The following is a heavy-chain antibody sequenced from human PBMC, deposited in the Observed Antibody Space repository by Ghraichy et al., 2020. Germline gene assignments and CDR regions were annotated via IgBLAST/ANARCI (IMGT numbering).Heavy chain of an antibody. D-gene: IGHD6-19*01. J-gene: IGHJ4*02. V-gene: IGHV3-23*01. CDR3: AKWGPQWLGSFDY. Sequence: GESLNISCAASGFTFSSYAMSWVRQAPGKGLEWVSAISGSGGSTYYADSVKGRFTISRDNSKNTLYLQMNSLRAEDTAVYYCAKWGPQWLGSFDYWGQGTLVTVSS. CDR1: GFTFSSYA. CDR2: ISGSGGST.